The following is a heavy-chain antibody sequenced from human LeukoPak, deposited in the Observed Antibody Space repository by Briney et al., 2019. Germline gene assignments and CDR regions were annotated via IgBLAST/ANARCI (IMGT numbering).Heavy chain of an antibody. CDR3: AIDYGVAAPQQYFQH. J-gene: IGHJ1*01. Sequence: GGSLRLSCAASGFTFSTYGMHWVRQAPGKGLEWVAFIRYDGSNKYYADSVKGRFTISRDNSKNTLYLQMNSLRAEDTAVYYCAIDYGVAAPQQYFQHWGQGTLVTVSS. CDR1: GFTFSTYG. CDR2: IRYDGSNK. D-gene: IGHD3-3*01. V-gene: IGHV3-30*02.